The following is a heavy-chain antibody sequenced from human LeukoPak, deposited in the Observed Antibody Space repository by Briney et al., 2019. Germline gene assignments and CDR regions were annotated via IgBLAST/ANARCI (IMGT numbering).Heavy chain of an antibody. CDR1: GLSFSSYA. D-gene: IGHD2-15*01. CDR3: AKAPVTSCRGAFCYPFDY. V-gene: IGHV3-23*01. J-gene: IGHJ4*02. Sequence: GGSLRLSCATSGLSFSSYAMSWVRQAPGKGLEWVSAMSSSDDGRYYAASVRGRFTISRDTSRSTLYLQMNSLRAEDAAVYYCAKAPVTSCRGAFCYPFDYWGQGTLVTVSS. CDR2: MSSSDDGR.